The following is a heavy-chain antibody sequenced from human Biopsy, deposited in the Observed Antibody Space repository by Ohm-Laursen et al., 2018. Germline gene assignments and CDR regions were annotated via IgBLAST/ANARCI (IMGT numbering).Heavy chain of an antibody. J-gene: IGHJ4*02. D-gene: IGHD3-16*01. CDR1: GGSINSGGHF. V-gene: IGHV4-31*11. CDR3: TRGRTLGGVSGGYYFDS. CDR2: FYDNGDA. Sequence: TLSLTCGVSGGSINSGGHFWGWVRPSPGLGLEGIGYFYDNGDAYSNPSLMSPVSISADTSKNQVSLRLNSVTAADTAVYYCTRGRTLGGVSGGYYFDSWGQGNLVTVSS.